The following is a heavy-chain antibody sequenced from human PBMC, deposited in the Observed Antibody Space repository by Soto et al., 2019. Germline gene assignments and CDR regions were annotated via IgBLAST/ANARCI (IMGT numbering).Heavy chain of an antibody. CDR1: GGTFSSYA. CDR2: IIPIFGTA. D-gene: IGHD1-1*01. J-gene: IGHJ2*01. Sequence: QVQLVQSGAEVKKPGSSVKVSCKASGGTFSSYAISWVRQAPGQGLEWMGGIIPIFGTANYAQKFQGRVTITADESPSTAYMELSSLRSEDTAVYYCARDARGGNALPNYWYFDLWGRGTLVTVSS. CDR3: ARDARGGNALPNYWYFDL. V-gene: IGHV1-69*12.